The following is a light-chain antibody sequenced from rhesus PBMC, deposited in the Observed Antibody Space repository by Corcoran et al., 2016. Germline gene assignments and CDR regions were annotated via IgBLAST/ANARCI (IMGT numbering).Light chain of an antibody. Sequence: QAALTQPRSVSGSPGQSVTISCTGTSSEIGGYNYVSWYQQHPGTAPRLMISEVTKRPSGVSERVSGSKSGNTASLTISGLQAEDEADYHCSSYAGNNIYIFGGGTRLTVL. J-gene: IGLJ1*01. V-gene: IGLV2-32*02. CDR3: SSYAGNNIYI. CDR2: EVT. CDR1: SSEIGGYNY.